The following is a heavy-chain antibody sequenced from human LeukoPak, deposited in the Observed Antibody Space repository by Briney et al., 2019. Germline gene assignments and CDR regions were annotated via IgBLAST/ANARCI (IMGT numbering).Heavy chain of an antibody. CDR1: GFTLDDYA. Sequence: QSGGCLRLSCAASGFTLDDYAIHIVRHAPGKGLEWVSLISGDGGSTYYADSVKGRFTISRDNFKNTLYLQMNSMTAQDTAGYYCAKSPSRFTVKVVWGQGTLVTVSS. J-gene: IGHJ4*02. V-gene: IGHV3-43*02. CDR2: ISGDGGST. D-gene: IGHD4-17*01. CDR3: AKSPSRFTVKVV.